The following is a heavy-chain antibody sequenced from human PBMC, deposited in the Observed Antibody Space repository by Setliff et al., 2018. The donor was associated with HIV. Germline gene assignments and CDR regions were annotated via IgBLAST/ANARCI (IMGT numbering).Heavy chain of an antibody. J-gene: IGHJ4*02. V-gene: IGHV4-34*01. CDR2: INHSGST. CDR1: GGSFSGYY. D-gene: IGHD6-6*01. CDR3: ASTSSLGSSFDY. Sequence: SETLSLTCAVYGGSFSGYYWSWIRQPPGKGLEWIGEINHSGSTYYNPSLKSRLTISVDTSKNQFSLKLSSVTAADTAVYYCASTSSLGSSFDYWGQGTLVTVSS.